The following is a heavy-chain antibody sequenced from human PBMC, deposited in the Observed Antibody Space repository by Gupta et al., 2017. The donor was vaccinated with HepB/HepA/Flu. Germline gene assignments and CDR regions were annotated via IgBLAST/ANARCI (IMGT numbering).Heavy chain of an antibody. CDR2: ISSSSSYI. V-gene: IGHV3-21*01. J-gene: IGHJ5*02. CDR1: GFTFSSYS. CDR3: ARDLGQGWFDP. Sequence: EVQLVESGGGLVKPGGSPRLSCAASGFTFSSYSMNWVRQAPGKGLEWVSSISSSSSYIYYADSVKGRFTISRDNAKNSLYLQMNSLRAEDTAVYYCARDLGQGWFDPWGQGTLVTVSS.